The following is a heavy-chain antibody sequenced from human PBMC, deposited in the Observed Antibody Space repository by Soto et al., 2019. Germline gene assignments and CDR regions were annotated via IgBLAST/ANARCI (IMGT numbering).Heavy chain of an antibody. J-gene: IGHJ4*02. CDR3: ERSRDLVGSHDS. CDR1: GYTFIDYY. V-gene: IGHV1-2*02. D-gene: IGHD5-12*01. Sequence: ASVKVSCKTSGYTFIDYYVHWVRQAPGQGREWVGWINPNSGASNYAQNFQGRVTMTRDRSSSTVYMELTGLSSDDTAVYYCERSRDLVGSHDSCGQAPLVTVSS. CDR2: INPNSGAS.